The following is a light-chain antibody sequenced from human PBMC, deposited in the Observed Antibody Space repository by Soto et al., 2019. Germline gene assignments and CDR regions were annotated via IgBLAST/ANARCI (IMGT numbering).Light chain of an antibody. J-gene: IGKJ4*01. Sequence: DIQMTQSPASVSASIGETVTILCRASQGITNWLAWYQQKPGKAPKLLIYAASGLPSGVPSRFSGSGSGTDFTLTISSLQPEDFATYYCQQANSFPLTFGGGTKVDI. CDR3: QQANSFPLT. CDR2: AAS. CDR1: QGITNW. V-gene: IGKV1-12*01.